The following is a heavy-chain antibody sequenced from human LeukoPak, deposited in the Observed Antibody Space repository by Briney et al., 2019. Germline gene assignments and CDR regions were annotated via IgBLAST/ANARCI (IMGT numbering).Heavy chain of an antibody. CDR2: INLSGST. J-gene: IGHJ4*02. CDR1: GGSFSGSY. CDR3: ARGRFYDSSGYYYGGYFDY. Sequence: SETLSLTCAVYGGSFSGSYWSWIRQPPGKGREWIGEINLSGSTNYNPSLKSRVTISVDTSKNQFSLKLSSVTAADTAMYYCARGRFYDSSGYYYGGYFDYWGQGTLVTVSS. V-gene: IGHV4-34*01. D-gene: IGHD3-22*01.